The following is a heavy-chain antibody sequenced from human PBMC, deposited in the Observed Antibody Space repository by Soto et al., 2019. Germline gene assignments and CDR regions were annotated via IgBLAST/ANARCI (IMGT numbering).Heavy chain of an antibody. J-gene: IGHJ4*02. V-gene: IGHV3-21*01. Sequence: EVQLVESGGGLVKPGGSLTLSCAGSGFAFRSYNMNWVRQPPGKGLAWVASISSGSSNIYYADSVKGRFTISRDNAKDSLYLQMDSLRAEDSAVYYCASATVVAGNFDFWGQGTLLTVSS. CDR2: ISSGSSNI. CDR3: ASATVVAGNFDF. CDR1: GFAFRSYN. D-gene: IGHD2-15*01.